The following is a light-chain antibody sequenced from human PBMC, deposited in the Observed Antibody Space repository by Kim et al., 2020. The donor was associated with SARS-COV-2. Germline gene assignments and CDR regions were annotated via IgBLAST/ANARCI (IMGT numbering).Light chain of an antibody. Sequence: QRVTISCTGSRSNIGAGYDVHWYQQFPGTAPKLLIYANNNRPSGVPDRFSGSKSGTSASLAITGLQAEDEGDYYCQSYDSSLSGSVFGGGTRLTVL. CDR3: QSYDSSLSGSV. V-gene: IGLV1-40*01. CDR2: ANN. J-gene: IGLJ2*01. CDR1: RSNIGAGYD.